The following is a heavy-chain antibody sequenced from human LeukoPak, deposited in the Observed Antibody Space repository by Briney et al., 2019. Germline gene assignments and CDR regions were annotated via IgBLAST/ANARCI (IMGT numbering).Heavy chain of an antibody. CDR1: GFTFIRAA. V-gene: IGHV1-58*01. Sequence: ASVKVSCKTSGFTFIRAAVQWVRQARGQRLEWIGWIVVGSGNTNYAQKFQVRVTITRDMSTSTAYMELSSLRSEDTAVYYCAADPSYSSGHGYYLDYWGQGTLVTVSS. J-gene: IGHJ4*02. CDR2: IVVGSGNT. CDR3: AADPSYSSGHGYYLDY. D-gene: IGHD3-22*01.